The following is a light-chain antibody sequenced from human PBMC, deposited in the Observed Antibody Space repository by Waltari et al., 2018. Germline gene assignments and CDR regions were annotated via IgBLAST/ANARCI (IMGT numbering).Light chain of an antibody. CDR3: CAYTGSVWV. Sequence: QSALTQPASVSGSPGQSITMSCTGTSRDIGSQKYVSWYQQHPGKAPKLMIYDVSERPSGVSNRFSGSKSVNTASLTISGLQADDEADYYCCAYTGSVWVFGGGTKLTVL. CDR1: SRDIGSQKY. V-gene: IGLV2-14*03. J-gene: IGLJ3*02. CDR2: DVS.